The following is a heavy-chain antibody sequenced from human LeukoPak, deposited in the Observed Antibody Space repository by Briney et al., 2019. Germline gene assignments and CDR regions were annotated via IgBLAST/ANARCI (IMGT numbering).Heavy chain of an antibody. CDR1: GGSFSGYY. CDR3: ATRSYSSGYLYYFDY. J-gene: IGHJ4*02. V-gene: IGHV4-34*01. D-gene: IGHD3-22*01. Sequence: PSETLSLTCAVYGGSFSGYYRSWIRQPPGKGLEWIGEINHSGSTNYNPSLKSRVTISVDTSKNQFSLKLSSVTAADTAVYYCATRSYSSGYLYYFDYWGQGTLVTVSS. CDR2: INHSGST.